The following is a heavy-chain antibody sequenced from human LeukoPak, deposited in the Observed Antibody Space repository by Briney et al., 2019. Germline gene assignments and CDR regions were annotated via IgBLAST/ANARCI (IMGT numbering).Heavy chain of an antibody. V-gene: IGHV1-46*01. CDR2: INPSGGST. CDR3: ARDRAVGYDSSGYDFDY. J-gene: IGHJ4*02. Sequence: ASVKVSCKASGYIFTSYYMHWVRQAPGQGLEWMGIINPSGGSTSYAQKFQGRVTMTRDTSTSTVYMELSSLRSEDTAVYYCARDRAVGYDSSGYDFDYWGQGTLVTVFS. CDR1: GYIFTSYY. D-gene: IGHD3-22*01.